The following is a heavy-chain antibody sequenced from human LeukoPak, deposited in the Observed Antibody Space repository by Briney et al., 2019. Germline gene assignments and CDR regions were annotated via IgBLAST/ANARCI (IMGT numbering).Heavy chain of an antibody. CDR2: ISAYNGNT. CDR1: GYTFTSYG. CDR3: ARDHDILTGPRDYYYYGMDV. Sequence: GASVKVSCKASGYTFTSYGISWVRQAPGQGLEWMGWISAYNGNTNYAQKLQGRVTMTTGTSTSTAYMELRSLRSDDTAVYYCARDHDILTGPRDYYYYGMDVWGQGTTVTVSS. V-gene: IGHV1-18*01. J-gene: IGHJ6*02. D-gene: IGHD3-9*01.